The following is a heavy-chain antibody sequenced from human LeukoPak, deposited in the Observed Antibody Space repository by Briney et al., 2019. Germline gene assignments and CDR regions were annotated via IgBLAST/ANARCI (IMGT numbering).Heavy chain of an antibody. CDR3: ARLVAAAGYFDY. V-gene: IGHV4-4*02. CDR2: IYHSGST. CDR1: GGSISSSNW. D-gene: IGHD6-13*01. Sequence: SETLSLTCAVSGGSISSSNWWSWVRQPPGKGLEWIGEIYHSGSTNYNPSLKSRVTISVDKSKNQFSLKLNSVTAADTAVYYCARLVAAAGYFDYWGQGTLVTVSS. J-gene: IGHJ4*02.